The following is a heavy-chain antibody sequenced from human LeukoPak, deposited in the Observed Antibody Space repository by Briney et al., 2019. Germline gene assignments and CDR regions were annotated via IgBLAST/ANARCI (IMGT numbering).Heavy chain of an antibody. CDR2: FDPEDGET. Sequence: ASVKVSCKVSGYTLTELSMHWVRQAPGKGLEWMGGFDPEDGETIYAQKFQGRVTMTEDTSTDTAYMELSSLRSDDTAVYYCARAIASTDSRYSYYYYMDVWGKGTTVTVSS. J-gene: IGHJ6*03. CDR3: ARAIASTDSRYSYYYYMDV. D-gene: IGHD6-13*01. V-gene: IGHV1-24*01. CDR1: GYTLTELS.